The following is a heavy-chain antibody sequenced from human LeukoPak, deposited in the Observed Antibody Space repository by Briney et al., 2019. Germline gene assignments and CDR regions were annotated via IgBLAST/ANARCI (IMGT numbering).Heavy chain of an antibody. Sequence: SETLSLTCTVSGGSISSYYWSWIRQPPGKGLEWTGCIYYSGRTNYNPSLKSRVTISVDTSKNQFSLKLSSVTAADTAVYNCARGPNRYYFDYWGQGTLVTVSS. CDR2: IYYSGRT. CDR1: GGSISSYY. CDR3: ARGPNRYYFDY. J-gene: IGHJ4*02. D-gene: IGHD2/OR15-2a*01. V-gene: IGHV4-59*01.